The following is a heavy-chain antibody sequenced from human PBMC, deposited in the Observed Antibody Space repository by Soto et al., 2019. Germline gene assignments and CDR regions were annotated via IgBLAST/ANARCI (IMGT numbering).Heavy chain of an antibody. V-gene: IGHV5-10-1*01. D-gene: IGHD5-18*01. CDR1: GYSFTSFW. CDR2: IDPSDSYT. CDR3: ARNPIQLWPPADY. J-gene: IGHJ4*02. Sequence: GESQKISSNGSGYSFTSFWISWVRPLPGKGLEWMGRIDPSDSYTNYSPSFQGHVTISADKSISTAYLQWSSLKASDTAIYSCARNPIQLWPPADYWGQGTLVTVSS.